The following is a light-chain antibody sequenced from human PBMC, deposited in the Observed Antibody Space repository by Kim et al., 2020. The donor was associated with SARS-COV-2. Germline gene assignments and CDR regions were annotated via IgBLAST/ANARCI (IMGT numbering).Light chain of an antibody. V-gene: IGKV1-12*01. J-gene: IGKJ4*01. CDR1: QGISNW. CDR2: TAS. CDR3: QEANSFPLT. Sequence: DIQMTQSPSSVSASVGDRITITCRASQGISNWLAWYQQKPGKAPKLLISTASNLQSGVPSRFGGSGSGTDFTLTISSLQPEDFATYYCQEANSFPLTFGGGTKVDIK.